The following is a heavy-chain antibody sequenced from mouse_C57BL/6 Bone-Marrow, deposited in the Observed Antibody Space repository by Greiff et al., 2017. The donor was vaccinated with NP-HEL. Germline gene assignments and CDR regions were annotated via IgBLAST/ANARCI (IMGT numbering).Heavy chain of an antibody. J-gene: IGHJ2*01. V-gene: IGHV1-69*01. CDR3: ERHFDY. CDR1: GYTFTSYW. Sequence: QVHLQQPGAELVMPGASVKLSCKASGYTFTSYWMHWVNQRPGHGLEWIGDIDPSDSYTNYNQKFKGKSTLTVDQSSSTAYMQLSSLTYEDSAVYYCERHFDYWGQGTTLTVSS. CDR2: IDPSDSYT.